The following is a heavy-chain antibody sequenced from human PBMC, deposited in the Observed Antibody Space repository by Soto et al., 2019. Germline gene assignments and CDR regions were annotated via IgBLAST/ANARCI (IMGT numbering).Heavy chain of an antibody. Sequence: PGGSLRLSCAASGFTFSNAWMNWVRQAPGKGLEWVGHIRSKTEGGATYYAAPVRGRFTISRDDSKNTLYLQMSSPKTEDTAVYYCTTDVWTSRSTDYWGQRTLVTVSS. V-gene: IGHV3-15*07. D-gene: IGHD1-1*01. J-gene: IGHJ4*02. CDR3: TTDVWTSRSTDY. CDR1: GFTFSNAW. CDR2: IRSKTEGGAT.